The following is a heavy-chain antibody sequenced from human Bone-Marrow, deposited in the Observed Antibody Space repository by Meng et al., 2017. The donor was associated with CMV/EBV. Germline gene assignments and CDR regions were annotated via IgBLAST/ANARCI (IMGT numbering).Heavy chain of an antibody. CDR1: DGSISSSSYY. Sequence: GSLRLSCSVSDGSISSSSYYWGWIRQPPGNGLEWIGSIYYSGSTYYNPSLKSRITISVDTSKNQFSLKLNSVTAADTAVYYCAGHGNYWDANWFDPWGQGNLVTVSS. V-gene: IGHV4-39*01. D-gene: IGHD1-1*01. J-gene: IGHJ5*02. CDR2: IYYSGST. CDR3: AGHGNYWDANWFDP.